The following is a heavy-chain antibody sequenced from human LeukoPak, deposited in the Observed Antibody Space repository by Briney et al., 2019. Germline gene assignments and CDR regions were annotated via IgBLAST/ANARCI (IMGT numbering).Heavy chain of an antibody. CDR3: ARRGVVTSVDY. D-gene: IGHD4-23*01. CDR1: GGSISSSSYY. V-gene: IGHV4-39*01. CDR2: IYYSGST. Sequence: SETLSLTCTVSGGSISSSSYYWGWIRQPPGKGLEWIGSIYYSGSTYYNPSLKSRVTISVDTSKNRFSLKLSSLTAADTAVYYCARRGVVTSVDYWGEGTLVTVSS. J-gene: IGHJ4*02.